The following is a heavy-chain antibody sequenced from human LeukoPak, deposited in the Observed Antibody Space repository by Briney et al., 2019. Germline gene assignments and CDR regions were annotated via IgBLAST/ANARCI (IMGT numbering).Heavy chain of an antibody. Sequence: SETLSLTCTVSGGSISSYYWSWIRQPPGKGLEWIGDIYYSGSTNYNPSLKSRVTISVDTSKNQFSLKLSSVTAADTAVYYCARVGNDYVWGSYRYQYYFDYWGQGTLVTVSS. CDR3: ARVGNDYVWGSYRYQYYFDY. CDR2: IYYSGST. CDR1: GGSISSYY. D-gene: IGHD3-16*02. J-gene: IGHJ4*02. V-gene: IGHV4-59*01.